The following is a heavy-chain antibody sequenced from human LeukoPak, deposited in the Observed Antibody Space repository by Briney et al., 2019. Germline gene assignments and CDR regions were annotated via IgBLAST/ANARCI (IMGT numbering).Heavy chain of an antibody. CDR3: ATVIGYGSGSYAFDI. CDR1: GYTFTDYY. D-gene: IGHD3-10*01. V-gene: IGHV1-69-2*01. CDR2: VDPEDGET. J-gene: IGHJ3*02. Sequence: ASVRISCKVSGYTFTDYYMHWVQQAPGKGLEWMGLVDPEDGETIYAEKFQGRVTITADTSTGTAYMELSSLRSEDTAVYYCATVIGYGSGSYAFDIWGQGTMVTVSS.